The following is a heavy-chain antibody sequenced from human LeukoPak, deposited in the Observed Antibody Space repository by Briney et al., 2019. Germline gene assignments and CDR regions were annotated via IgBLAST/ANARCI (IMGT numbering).Heavy chain of an antibody. D-gene: IGHD1-26*01. CDR1: GFTFSSYS. CDR2: ISSSSSYI. Sequence: GGSLRLSCAASGFTFSSYSMNWVRQAPGKGLEWVSSISSSSSYIYYADSVKGRFTISRDNAKNSLYLQMNSLRAEDTAVYYCARDDGSYSRSPGFDSWGQGTLVTVSS. J-gene: IGHJ4*02. CDR3: ARDDGSYSRSPGFDS. V-gene: IGHV3-21*01.